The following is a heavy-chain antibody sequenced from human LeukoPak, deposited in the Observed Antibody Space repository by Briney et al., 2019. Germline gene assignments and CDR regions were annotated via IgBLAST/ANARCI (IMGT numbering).Heavy chain of an antibody. D-gene: IGHD2-2*01. J-gene: IGHJ4*02. CDR1: GYIFSSYA. CDR2: ISDSGDRT. V-gene: IGHV3-23*01. CDR3: ARAMPCISPICYRFDY. Sequence: QPGGSLRLSCEASGYIFSSYAMSWVRQGPGKGLEWVSSISDSGDRTDYVDSVKGRFTISRDVSKNTLYLQMNSLRAEDTALYYCARAMPCISPICYRFDYWGRGTLVTVSS.